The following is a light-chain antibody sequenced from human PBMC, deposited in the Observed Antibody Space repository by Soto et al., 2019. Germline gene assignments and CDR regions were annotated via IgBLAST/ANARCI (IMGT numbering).Light chain of an antibody. CDR2: SAS. Sequence: EIVLTQSPGTLSLSPGERSTLSCRASQSVSSSYLAWYQQKPGQAPRLLIYSASSRATGIPDRFSGSGSGTDFTLTISRLEPEDFAVYSCQQYGNSPWTFGQGTKVDI. CDR3: QQYGNSPWT. V-gene: IGKV3-20*01. J-gene: IGKJ1*01. CDR1: QSVSSSY.